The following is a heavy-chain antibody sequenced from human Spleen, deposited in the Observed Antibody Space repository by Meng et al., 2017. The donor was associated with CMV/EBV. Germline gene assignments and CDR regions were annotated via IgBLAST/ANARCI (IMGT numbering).Heavy chain of an antibody. V-gene: IGHV4-61*01. CDR1: GGSVNSDRFY. CDR3: AKHSRIAAPSGYGMDV. CDR2: IYYSGNT. J-gene: IGHJ6*02. Sequence: SETLSLTCTVSGGSVNSDRFYWNWVRQPPGKALEWIGNIYYSGNTNYNPSLKSRVTISVDTSKNQFSLKLSSVTAADTALYYCAKHSRIAAPSGYGMDVWGQGTRVTVSS. D-gene: IGHD6-13*01.